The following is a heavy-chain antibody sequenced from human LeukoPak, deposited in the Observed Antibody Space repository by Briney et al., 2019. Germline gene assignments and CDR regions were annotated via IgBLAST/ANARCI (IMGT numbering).Heavy chain of an antibody. CDR3: ARAPPDQYYFDY. V-gene: IGHV3-48*03. CDR1: GFTFSSYE. D-gene: IGHD1-14*01. Sequence: GGSLRLSCAASGFTFSSYEMNWVRQAPGKGLEWVSYISSSGSTIYYADSVKGRFTISRDNAKNSLYLQMNSLRAEDTAVYYCARAPPDQYYFDYWGQGTLVTVSS. J-gene: IGHJ4*02. CDR2: ISSSGSTI.